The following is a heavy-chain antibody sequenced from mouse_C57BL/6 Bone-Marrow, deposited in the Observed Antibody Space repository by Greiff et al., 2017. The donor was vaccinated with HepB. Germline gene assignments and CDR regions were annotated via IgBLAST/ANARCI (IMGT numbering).Heavy chain of an antibody. J-gene: IGHJ2*01. CDR1: GYTFTSYW. Sequence: QVQLKEPGAELVKPGASVKMSCKASGYTFTSYWITWVKQRPGQGLEWIGDIYPGSGSTNYNEKFKSKATLTVDTSSSTAYMQLSSLTSEDSAVYYCAREGVDGSTLFDYWGQGTTLTVSS. D-gene: IGHD1-1*01. CDR3: AREGVDGSTLFDY. CDR2: IYPGSGST. V-gene: IGHV1-55*01.